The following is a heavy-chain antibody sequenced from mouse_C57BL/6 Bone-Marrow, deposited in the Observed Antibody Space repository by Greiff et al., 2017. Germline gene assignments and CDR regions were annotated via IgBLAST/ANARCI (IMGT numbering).Heavy chain of an antibody. CDR1: GYAFSSSW. V-gene: IGHV1-82*01. CDR2: IYPGDGDT. J-gene: IGHJ3*01. D-gene: IGHD1-1*01. CDR3: ARSHGSSPSFAY. Sequence: QVQLQQSGPELVKPGASVKISCKASGYAFSSSWMNWVKQRPGKGLEWIGRIYPGDGDTNYNGKLKGKATLTADKSSSTAYMQLSSLTSEDSAVXFFARSHGSSPSFAYGGQGTLVTVSA.